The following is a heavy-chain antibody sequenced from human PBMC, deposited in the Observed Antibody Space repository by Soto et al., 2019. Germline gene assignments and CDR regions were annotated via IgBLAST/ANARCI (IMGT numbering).Heavy chain of an antibody. CDR2: IIPIFGTA. Sequence: QVQLVQSGAEVKKPGSSVKVSCKASGGTFSSYAISWVRQAPGQGLEWMGGIIPIFGTANYAQKFQGRVTITADESTSTAYMELSSLRSEDTPVYYCARDRGLWSRKNNYWYFDLWGRGTLVTVSS. V-gene: IGHV1-69*12. CDR1: GGTFSSYA. CDR3: ARDRGLWSRKNNYWYFDL. D-gene: IGHD5-18*01. J-gene: IGHJ2*01.